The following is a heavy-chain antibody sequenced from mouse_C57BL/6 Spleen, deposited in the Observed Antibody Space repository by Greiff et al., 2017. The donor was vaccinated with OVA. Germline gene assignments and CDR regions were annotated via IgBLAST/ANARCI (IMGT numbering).Heavy chain of an antibody. CDR3: ARDSNGGFAY. CDR2: IHPNSGST. CDR1: GYTFTSYW. Sequence: QVQLKQPGAELVKPGASVKLSCKASGYTFTSYWMHWVKQRPGQGLEWIGMIHPNSGSTNYNEKFKSKATLTVDKSSSTAYMQLSSLTSEDSAVYYCARDSNGGFAYWGQGTLVTVSA. V-gene: IGHV1-64*01. J-gene: IGHJ3*01.